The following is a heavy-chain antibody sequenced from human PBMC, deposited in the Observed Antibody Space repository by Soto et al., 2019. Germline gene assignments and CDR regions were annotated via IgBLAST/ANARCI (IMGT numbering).Heavy chain of an antibody. CDR2: ISGSGGST. CDR3: AKDRLLGYCSGGSCSPFDY. Sequence: EVQLLESGGGLVQPGGSLRLSCAASGFTFSSYAMSWVRQAPGKGLEWVSAISGSGGSTYYADSVKGRFTISRDNSMHTLYLQMSSLRAEDKVVYYCAKDRLLGYCSGGSCSPFDYWGQGGMVTVSS. CDR1: GFTFSSYA. V-gene: IGHV3-23*01. D-gene: IGHD2-15*01. J-gene: IGHJ4*02.